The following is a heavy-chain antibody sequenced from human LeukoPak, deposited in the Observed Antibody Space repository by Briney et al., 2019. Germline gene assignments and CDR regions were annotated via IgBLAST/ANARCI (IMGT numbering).Heavy chain of an antibody. CDR2: ISGSGGST. D-gene: IGHD1-26*01. CDR3: ARHSGNYYFDY. CDR1: GFTFSSYA. V-gene: IGHV3-23*01. J-gene: IGHJ4*02. Sequence: GGSLRLSCAASGFTFSSYAMSWVRQAPGKGLEWVSAISGSGGSTYYADSVKGRFTSSRDNSKNTLYLQMNSLRAEDTAVYYCARHSGNYYFDYWGQGTLVTVSS.